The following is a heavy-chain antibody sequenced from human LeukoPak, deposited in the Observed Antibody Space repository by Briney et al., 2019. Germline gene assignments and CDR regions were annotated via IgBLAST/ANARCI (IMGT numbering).Heavy chain of an antibody. CDR2: INWSGGST. CDR3: ARGVPHDYGDYGDWFDP. Sequence: PGGSLRLSCVASGFTFRNYGMHWVRQAPGKGLEWVSGINWSGGSTGYADSVKGRFTISRDNAKNSLYLQMNSLRAEDTALYHCARGVPHDYGDYGDWFDPWGQGTLVTVSS. J-gene: IGHJ5*02. V-gene: IGHV3-20*01. D-gene: IGHD4-17*01. CDR1: GFTFRNYG.